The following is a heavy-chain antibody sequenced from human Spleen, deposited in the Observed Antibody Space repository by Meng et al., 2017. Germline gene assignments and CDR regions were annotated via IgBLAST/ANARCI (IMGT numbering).Heavy chain of an antibody. CDR3: ARETYALLWFGELGY. CDR2: IIPIFGTA. Sequence: QVQRVQSGAEVNKSWSSLKVSCKAAGGTFSTESFSWVRRATGQGLEWMGGIIPIFGTANYAQKFQGRVTITADESTSTAYMELSSLRSEDTAVYYCARETYALLWFGELGYWGQGTLVTVSS. V-gene: IGHV1-69*01. J-gene: IGHJ4*02. CDR1: GGTFSTES. D-gene: IGHD3-10*01.